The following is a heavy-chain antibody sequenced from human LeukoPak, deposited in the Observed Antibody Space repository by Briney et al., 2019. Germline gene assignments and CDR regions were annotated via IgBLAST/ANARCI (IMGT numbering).Heavy chain of an antibody. CDR1: GYTFTDYY. CDR3: ASDYSDSSGLGYYYYYMDV. Sequence: ASVKVSCKASGYTFTDYYMHWVRQAPGQGLEWMGWINPNSGDTNYAQKFQGRVTMTRDTSISTAYMELSSVRSDDTAVYYCASDYSDSSGLGYYYYYMDVWGKGTTVTVSS. J-gene: IGHJ6*03. CDR2: INPNSGDT. D-gene: IGHD3-22*01. V-gene: IGHV1-2*02.